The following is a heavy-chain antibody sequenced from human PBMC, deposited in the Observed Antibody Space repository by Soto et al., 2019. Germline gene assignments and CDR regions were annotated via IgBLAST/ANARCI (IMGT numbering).Heavy chain of an antibody. CDR1: GYSFINYW. CDR3: ARQDTSGNFYDVIDI. Sequence: EVQLVQSGAEVKKPGESLRISCKASGYSFINYWIAWVRQMPGKGLEWMGIIYPGDSDIRYSPSFQGQVTISADKSISTAYLQWSSLKASDTAMYYCARQDTSGNFYDVIDIWGQGTMVTVSS. V-gene: IGHV5-51*01. D-gene: IGHD3-10*01. CDR2: IYPGDSDI. J-gene: IGHJ3*02.